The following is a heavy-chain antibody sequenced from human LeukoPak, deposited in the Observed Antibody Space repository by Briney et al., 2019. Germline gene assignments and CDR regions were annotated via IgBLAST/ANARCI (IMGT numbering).Heavy chain of an antibody. CDR2: IYYSGST. J-gene: IGHJ4*02. D-gene: IGHD3-22*01. CDR3: ARGKDYYDTSGYPAFHY. CDR1: GGSISTYY. Sequence: SETLSLTCTVSGGSISTYYWSWIRQPPGKGLEWIGYIYYSGSTNHNPSLKSRVTISVDTSKNQLSLKLTSVLAADTAVYYCARGKDYYDTSGYPAFHYWGQGTLVTVSS. V-gene: IGHV4-59*01.